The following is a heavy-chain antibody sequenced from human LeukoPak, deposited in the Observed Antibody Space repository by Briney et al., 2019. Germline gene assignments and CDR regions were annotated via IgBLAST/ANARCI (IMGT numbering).Heavy chain of an antibody. CDR2: ISSSSSTI. CDR3: ATSWDRSAAGSVDY. Sequence: GGSLRLSCAASGFTFSSYSMNWVRQAPGKGLEWVSYISSSSSTIYYADSVKGRFTISRDNSKNTLYLQMNSLRAEDTAVYYCATSWDRSAAGSVDYWGQGTLVTVSS. V-gene: IGHV3-48*01. D-gene: IGHD2-2*01. J-gene: IGHJ4*02. CDR1: GFTFSSYS.